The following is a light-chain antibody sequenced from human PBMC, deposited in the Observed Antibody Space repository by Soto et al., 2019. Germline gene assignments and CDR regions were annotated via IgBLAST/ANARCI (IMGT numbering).Light chain of an antibody. V-gene: IGKV3-20*01. CDR2: NAS. CDR3: QRYGTSPPLT. Sequence: EIVMTQSPATLSVSPGERATLSCRASQIVSSNYLAWYQQKPGQAPRLLISNASRRATGIPDRFSGSGSATDFTLTISRLEPEDFAVYYCQRYGTSPPLTFGGGTKVDIK. CDR1: QIVSSNY. J-gene: IGKJ4*01.